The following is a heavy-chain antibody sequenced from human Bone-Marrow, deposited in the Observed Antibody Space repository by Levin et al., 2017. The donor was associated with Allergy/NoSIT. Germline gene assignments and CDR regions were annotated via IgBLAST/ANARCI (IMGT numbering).Heavy chain of an antibody. Sequence: GGSLRLSCAASGFTFSRFDMHWVRQGTGKVLEWVSGIDAAGDTYYPDSVKGRFSISRENSKNSLYLQINSLRAGDTAVYYCARVVAGVFDYWGQGTLVTVSS. J-gene: IGHJ4*02. CDR1: GFTFSRFD. CDR3: ARVVAGVFDY. CDR2: IDAAGDT. V-gene: IGHV3-13*04. D-gene: IGHD6-19*01.